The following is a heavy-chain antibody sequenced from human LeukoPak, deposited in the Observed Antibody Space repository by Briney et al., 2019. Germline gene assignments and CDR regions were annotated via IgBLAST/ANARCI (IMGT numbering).Heavy chain of an antibody. CDR1: GFTFSSYA. D-gene: IGHD3-22*01. V-gene: IGHV3-23*01. CDR2: ISTSGGTT. J-gene: IGHJ3*02. CDR3: AKRPRDTSGYYLGAFDI. Sequence: GGSLRLSCAASGFTFSSYAMTWVRQAPGKGLEWVSGISTSGGTTYYADSVKGRFTISRDNSKNTLYLQMNSLRAEDTALYYCAKRPRDTSGYYLGAFDIWAKGQWSPSLQ.